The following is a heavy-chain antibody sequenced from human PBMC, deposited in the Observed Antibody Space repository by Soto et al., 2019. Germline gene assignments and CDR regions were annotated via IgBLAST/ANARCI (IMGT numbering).Heavy chain of an antibody. V-gene: IGHV3-33*01. J-gene: IGHJ4*02. Sequence: QVQLVESGGGVVQPGRSLRLSCAASGFTFSSYAMHWVRQAPGRGLECVAVIYYDGSNKYYVDSVKGRFTISRDHSKNTLYLQMKSLRAEDTAVYYCARPYFSGGICYYYFDYWGQGTLVTVSS. CDR2: IYYDGSNK. CDR3: ARPYFSGGICYYYFDY. CDR1: GFTFSSYA. D-gene: IGHD2-15*01.